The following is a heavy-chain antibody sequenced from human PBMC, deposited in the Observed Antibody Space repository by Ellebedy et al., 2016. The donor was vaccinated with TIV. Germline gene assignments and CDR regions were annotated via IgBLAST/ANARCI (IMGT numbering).Heavy chain of an antibody. Sequence: PGGSLRLSCAASGFTFESQSMNWVRQAPGKGLEWISFISSRSTTIYYADSVKGRLTISRDNAKNSLYLQMNNLRADDTAVYYCARGWGTSLINDHKFANWGQGTLVTVFS. CDR1: GFTFESQS. J-gene: IGHJ4*02. CDR2: ISSRSTTI. D-gene: IGHD7-27*01. V-gene: IGHV3-48*01. CDR3: ARGWGTSLINDHKFAN.